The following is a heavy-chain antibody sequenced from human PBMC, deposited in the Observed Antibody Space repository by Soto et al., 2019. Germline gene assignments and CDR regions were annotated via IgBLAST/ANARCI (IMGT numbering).Heavy chain of an antibody. V-gene: IGHV1-69*08. CDR1: GGTFSSYT. J-gene: IGHJ1*01. Sequence: QVQLVQSGAEVKKPGSSVKVSCKASGGTFSSYTISWVRQAPGQGLEWMGRIIPILGIANYAQKFQGRVTITADKATSPAYMEPSSLRGEDTAVYYCARDRYDFWSGYYTPAEYFQHWGQGTLVTVSS. CDR2: IIPILGIA. D-gene: IGHD3-3*01. CDR3: ARDRYDFWSGYYTPAEYFQH.